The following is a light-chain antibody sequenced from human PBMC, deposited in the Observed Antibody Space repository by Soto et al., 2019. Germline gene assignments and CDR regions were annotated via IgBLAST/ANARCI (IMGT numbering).Light chain of an antibody. Sequence: VFAQSPGSLASSREGRATPSFRASQSVSKSLAWYQQKPGQAPRLLIYGASTRATGIPARFRGSGSGTEFTLTISSLQPDDLATYYCQQYNSYFQTFGQGTKVDIK. CDR2: GAS. J-gene: IGKJ1*01. CDR3: QQYNSYFQT. V-gene: IGKV3-15*01. CDR1: QSVSKS.